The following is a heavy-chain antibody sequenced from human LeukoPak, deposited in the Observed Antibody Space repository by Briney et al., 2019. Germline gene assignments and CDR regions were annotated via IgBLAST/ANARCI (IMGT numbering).Heavy chain of an antibody. Sequence: SETLSLTCTVSGGSISSSSYYWGWIRQPPGKGLEWIGSIYYSGSTYYNPSLKSRVTISVDTSKNQFSLKLSSVTAADTAVYYCARPRGPYYDFWSGYYPLDAFDIWGQGTMVTVSS. V-gene: IGHV4-39*01. CDR3: ARPRGPYYDFWSGYYPLDAFDI. D-gene: IGHD3-3*01. J-gene: IGHJ3*02. CDR2: IYYSGST. CDR1: GGSISSSSYY.